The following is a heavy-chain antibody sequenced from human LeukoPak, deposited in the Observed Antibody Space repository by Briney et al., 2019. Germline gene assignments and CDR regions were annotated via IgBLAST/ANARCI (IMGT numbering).Heavy chain of an antibody. V-gene: IGHV4-30-2*01. CDR1: GGSISVYY. CDR2: LYHSGST. J-gene: IGHJ4*02. CDR3: ARVAERYCSGGSCYPDY. Sequence: SETLSLTCTVSGGSISVYYWTWIRQPPGKGLEWMGYLYHSGSTYYNPSLKSRVTISVDRSKNQFSLKLSSVTAADTAVYYCARVAERYCSGGSCYPDYWGQGTLVTVSS. D-gene: IGHD2-15*01.